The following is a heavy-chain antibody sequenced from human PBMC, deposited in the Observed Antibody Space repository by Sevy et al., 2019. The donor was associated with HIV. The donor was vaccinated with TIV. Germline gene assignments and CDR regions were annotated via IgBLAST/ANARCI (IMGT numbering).Heavy chain of an antibody. CDR1: GFTFSSYE. D-gene: IGHD1-1*01. V-gene: IGHV3-48*03. CDR2: ISSSGSTI. Sequence: GGSLRLSCAASGFTFSSYEMNWVRQAPGKGLEWVSYISSSGSTIYYADSVKGRFTISRDNAKNSLYLQMNSLRAEDTAVYYCAREAYNTNAFDIWCQGTMVTVSS. J-gene: IGHJ3*02. CDR3: AREAYNTNAFDI.